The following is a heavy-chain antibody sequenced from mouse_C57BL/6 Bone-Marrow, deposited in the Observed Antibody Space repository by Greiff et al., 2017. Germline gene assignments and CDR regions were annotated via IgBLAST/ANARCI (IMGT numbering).Heavy chain of an antibody. V-gene: IGHV1-69*01. D-gene: IGHD1-1*01. CDR2: IDPSDSYT. CDR1: GYTFTSYW. J-gene: IGHJ3*01. CDR3: ARDLYYYGSSYGGFAY. Sequence: QVQLQQSGAELVMPGASVKLSCKASGYTFTSYWMHWVKQRPGQGLEWIGEIDPSDSYTNYNQKFKGKSTLTVDKSSSTAYMQLSSLTSEDSAVYYCARDLYYYGSSYGGFAYWGQGTLVTVSA.